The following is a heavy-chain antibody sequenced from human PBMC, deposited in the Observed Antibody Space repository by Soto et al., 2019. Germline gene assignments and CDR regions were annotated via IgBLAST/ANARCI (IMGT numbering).Heavy chain of an antibody. D-gene: IGHD2-8*02. CDR1: GFTFSSYA. V-gene: IGHV3-23*01. J-gene: IGHJ6*03. Sequence: GGSLRLSCAASGFTFSSYAMSWVRQAPGKGLEWVSAISGSGGSTYYADSVKGRFTISRDNSKNTLYLQMNSLRAEDTAVYYCAKGLGTGVKGRSYYYYMDVWGKGTTVTVSS. CDR2: ISGSGGST. CDR3: AKGLGTGVKGRSYYYYMDV.